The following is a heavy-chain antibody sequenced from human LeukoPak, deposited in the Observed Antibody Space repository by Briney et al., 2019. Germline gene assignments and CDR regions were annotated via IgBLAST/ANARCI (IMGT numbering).Heavy chain of an antibody. Sequence: SETLSLTCTVSGGSITGYYWSWIRQPPGKGLEWVGYIFSSGSTNYNPSLKSRVTNSLDTSKSQFSLKLISVTASDTAVYYCARLTKFLTTYYPTPWGQGTLVTVSS. J-gene: IGHJ5*02. V-gene: IGHV4-59*08. D-gene: IGHD2/OR15-2a*01. CDR3: ARLTKFLTTYYPTP. CDR2: IFSSGST. CDR1: GGSITGYY.